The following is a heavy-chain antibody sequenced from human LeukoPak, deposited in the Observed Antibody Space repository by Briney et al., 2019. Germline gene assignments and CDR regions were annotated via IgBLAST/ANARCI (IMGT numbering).Heavy chain of an antibody. V-gene: IGHV4-34*01. D-gene: IGHD3-22*01. CDR3: ARSITMIVVVINRAFDI. CDR1: GGSFSGYY. J-gene: IGHJ3*02. CDR2: INHSGST. Sequence: KPSESLSLTCAVYGGSFSGYYWSWIRQPPGKGLEWIGEINHSGSTNYNPSLKSRVTISVDTSKNQFSLKLSSVTAADTAVYYCARSITMIVVVINRAFDIWGQGTMVTVSS.